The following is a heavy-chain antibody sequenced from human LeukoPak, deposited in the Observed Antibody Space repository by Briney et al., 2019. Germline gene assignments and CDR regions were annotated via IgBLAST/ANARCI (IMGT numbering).Heavy chain of an antibody. CDR2: IRSGGTTI. CDR3: ARTPAWLGAFGYFDV. J-gene: IGHJ2*01. D-gene: IGHD3-10*01. CDR1: GFTFSDYY. Sequence: PGGSLRLSCAASGFTFSDYYMTWIRQAPGKGLEWVSYIRSGGTTIYYADSVKGRFTISRDNAKNSLYLQMNSLRAEDTAVYFCARTPAWLGAFGYFDVWGRGTLVTVSS. V-gene: IGHV3-11*01.